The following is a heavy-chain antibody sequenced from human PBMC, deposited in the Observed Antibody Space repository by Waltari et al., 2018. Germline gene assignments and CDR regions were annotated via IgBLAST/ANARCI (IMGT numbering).Heavy chain of an antibody. CDR2: IYYSGST. CDR1: GGSISSSSYY. V-gene: IGHV4-39*01. Sequence: QLQLQESGPGLVKPSETLSLTCTVSGGSISSSSYYWGWLRQPPGKGLEWIGSIYYSGSTYYNPSLKSRVTISVDTSKNQFSLKLSSVTAADTAVYYCARHVPSLGGHAEYFQHWGQGTLVTVSS. D-gene: IGHD2-15*01. CDR3: ARHVPSLGGHAEYFQH. J-gene: IGHJ1*01.